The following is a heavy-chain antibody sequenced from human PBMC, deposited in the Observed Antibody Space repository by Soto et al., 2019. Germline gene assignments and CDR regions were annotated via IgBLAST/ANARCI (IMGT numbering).Heavy chain of an antibody. CDR3: ARRSVAAYYGMDV. V-gene: IGHV5-10-1*01. D-gene: IGHD6-19*01. CDR1: GYSFTSYW. Sequence: TVESLKISCKGSGYSFTSYWISWVRQMPGKGLEWMGRIDPSDSYTNYSPSFQGHITISADKSISTAYLQWSSLKASDTAMYYCARRSVAAYYGMDVWGQGTTVTVSS. CDR2: IDPSDSYT. J-gene: IGHJ6*02.